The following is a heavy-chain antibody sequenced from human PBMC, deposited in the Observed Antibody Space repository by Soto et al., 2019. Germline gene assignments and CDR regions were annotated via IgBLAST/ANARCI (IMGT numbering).Heavy chain of an antibody. D-gene: IGHD3-16*01. CDR2: ISYDGSNK. J-gene: IGHJ4*02. CDR3: ARDSRFGGNSGYHGDY. V-gene: IGHV3-30-3*01. Sequence: HPGGSLRLSCAASGFTFSSYAMHWVRQAPGKGLEWVAVISYDGSNKYYADSVKGRFTISRDNSKNTLYLQMNSLRAEDTAVYYCARDSRFGGNSGYHGDYWGQGTLVTVSS. CDR1: GFTFSSYA.